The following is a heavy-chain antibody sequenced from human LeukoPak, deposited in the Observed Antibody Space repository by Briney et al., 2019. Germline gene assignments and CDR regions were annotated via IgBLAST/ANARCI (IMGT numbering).Heavy chain of an antibody. Sequence: GASVKVSCKASGYTFTDYYMHWVRQAPGQGLEWMGWINPNTGGTNYAQRFQGRVTMTRDTSISTAYMELTSLRSDDTAVYFCARPTQLVTAPGTYNWFDPWGQGTLVTVSS. D-gene: IGHD6-13*01. J-gene: IGHJ5*02. V-gene: IGHV1-2*02. CDR3: ARPTQLVTAPGTYNWFDP. CDR2: INPNTGGT. CDR1: GYTFTDYY.